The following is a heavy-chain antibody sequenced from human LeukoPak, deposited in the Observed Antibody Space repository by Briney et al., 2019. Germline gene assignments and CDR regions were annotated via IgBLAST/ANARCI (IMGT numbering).Heavy chain of an antibody. J-gene: IGHJ4*02. CDR1: GGTFSSYA. V-gene: IGHV1-69*13. CDR3: ARDLSLNNPGTFDY. Sequence: WASVKVSCKASGGTFSSYAISWVRQAPGQGLEWMGGIIPIFGTANYAQKFQGRVTITADESTSTAYMELSSLRSEDTAVYYCARDLSLNNPGTFDYWGQGTLVTVSS. D-gene: IGHD1-14*01. CDR2: IIPIFGTA.